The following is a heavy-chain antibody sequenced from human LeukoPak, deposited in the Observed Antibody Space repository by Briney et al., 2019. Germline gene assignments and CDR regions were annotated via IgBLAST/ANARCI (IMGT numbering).Heavy chain of an antibody. J-gene: IGHJ6*03. V-gene: IGHV4-59*01. CDR3: ARSSEGRYYYDSSGYSYYYYYMDV. Sequence: SETLSLTCTVSGGSISSYYWSWIRQPPGKGLEWIGYIYYSGSTYYNPSLKSRVTISVDTSKNQFSLKLNSVTAADTAVYYRARSSEGRYYYDSSGYSYYYYYMDVWGKGTTVTISS. CDR2: IYYSGST. CDR1: GGSISSYY. D-gene: IGHD3-22*01.